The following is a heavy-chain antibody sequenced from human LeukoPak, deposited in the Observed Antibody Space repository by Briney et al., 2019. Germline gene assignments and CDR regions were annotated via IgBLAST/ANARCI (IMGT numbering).Heavy chain of an antibody. Sequence: GASVKVSCKASGYTFTSYDINWVRQATGQGLEWMGWMNPNSGNTGYAQKFQGRVTITRNTSISTAYMELSSLRSEDTAAYYCARGGAYCGGDCYDYWGQGTLVTVSS. CDR2: MNPNSGNT. V-gene: IGHV1-8*03. CDR1: GYTFTSYD. CDR3: ARGGAYCGGDCYDY. D-gene: IGHD2-21*02. J-gene: IGHJ4*02.